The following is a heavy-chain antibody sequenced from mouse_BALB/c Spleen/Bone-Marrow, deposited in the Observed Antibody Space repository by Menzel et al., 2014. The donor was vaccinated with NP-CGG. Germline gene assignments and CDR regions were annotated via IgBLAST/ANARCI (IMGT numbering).Heavy chain of an antibody. J-gene: IGHJ3*01. CDR1: GFTFSNYW. V-gene: IGHV6-6*02. CDR3: TWFAY. CDR2: IRLKSNNYAT. Sequence: DVMLVESGGGLVQPGGSMKLSCVASGFTFSNYWMNWVRQSPEKGLEWVAEIRLKSNNYATHYAESVKGRFTISGDDSKSSVYLQMNNLRAEDTGIYYCTWFAYWGQGTLVTVSA.